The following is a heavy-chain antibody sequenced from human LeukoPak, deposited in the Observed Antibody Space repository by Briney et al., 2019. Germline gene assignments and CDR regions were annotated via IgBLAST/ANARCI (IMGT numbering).Heavy chain of an antibody. V-gene: IGHV3-30*02. CDR1: GFTFSNFD. D-gene: IGHD1-26*01. Sequence: GGSLRLSCAASGFTFSNFDMHWVRQAPGKGLEWVAFLRYEGNNQYFADSVKGRFAISRDNSKNTLYLQMNSLRAEDTAVYYCAKDGISSYDYWGQGTLVTVSS. CDR3: AKDGISSYDY. CDR2: LRYEGNNQ. J-gene: IGHJ4*02.